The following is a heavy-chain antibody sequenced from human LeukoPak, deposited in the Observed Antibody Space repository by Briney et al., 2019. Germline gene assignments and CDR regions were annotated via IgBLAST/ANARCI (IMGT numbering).Heavy chain of an antibody. Sequence: GESLKISCKGSGYSFTSYWISWVRQMPGKGLEWMGIIYPGDSDTRYSPSFQGQVTISADKSISTAYLQWSSLKASDTAMYYCARWKVAATRVSAYYFDYWGQGTLVTVSS. D-gene: IGHD2-15*01. CDR3: ARWKVAATRVSAYYFDY. J-gene: IGHJ4*02. V-gene: IGHV5-51*01. CDR1: GYSFTSYW. CDR2: IYPGDSDT.